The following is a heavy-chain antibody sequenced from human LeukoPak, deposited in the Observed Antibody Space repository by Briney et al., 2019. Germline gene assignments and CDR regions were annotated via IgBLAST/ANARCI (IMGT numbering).Heavy chain of an antibody. V-gene: IGHV7-4-1*02. CDR1: GYSFTTYA. D-gene: IGHD6-13*01. Sequence: ASVNLSCKSSGYSFTTYAMNWVRQSPGQGLEWMGWINTNTGNPTYAQGFTGRFVFSLDTCVSTAYLQISSLKAEDTAVYYCARGTGYSSSWPSHWGQGTLVTVSS. CDR2: INTNTGNP. J-gene: IGHJ4*02. CDR3: ARGTGYSSSWPSH.